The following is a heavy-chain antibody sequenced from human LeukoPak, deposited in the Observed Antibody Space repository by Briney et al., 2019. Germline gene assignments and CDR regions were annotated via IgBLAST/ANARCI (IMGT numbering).Heavy chain of an antibody. CDR3: AKGKFYYYYMDV. V-gene: IGHV3-30*18. D-gene: IGHD3-3*01. Sequence: PGGSLRLSCAASGFTFSRYGMYWVRQAPGKGLEWVALISYDKSHRYYADSVKGRFTISRDNSKNTMYLQMNSLRAEDTAVYYCAKGKFYYYYMDVWGKGTTVTVSS. CDR2: ISYDKSHR. J-gene: IGHJ6*03. CDR1: GFTFSRYG.